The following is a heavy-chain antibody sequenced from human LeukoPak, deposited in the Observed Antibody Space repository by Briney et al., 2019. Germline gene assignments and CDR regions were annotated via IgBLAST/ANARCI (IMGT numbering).Heavy chain of an antibody. CDR1: GGSISSSSYY. J-gene: IGHJ6*03. Sequence: SSETLSLTCTVSGGSISSSSYYWGWIRQPPGKGLEWIGSIFYSGSTNYNPSLKSRVTISVDTSKNQFSLKLSSVTAADTAIYYCARDFSSSSTVYYYYYMDVWGKGATVTVSS. CDR3: ARDFSSSSTVYYYYYMDV. V-gene: IGHV4-39*07. CDR2: IFYSGST. D-gene: IGHD6-6*01.